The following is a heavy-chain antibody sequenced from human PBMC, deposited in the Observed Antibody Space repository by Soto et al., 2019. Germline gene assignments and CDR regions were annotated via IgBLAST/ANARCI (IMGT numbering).Heavy chain of an antibody. CDR3: ARDLALFIAAAGPQGDY. CDR1: GYTFTSYG. V-gene: IGHV1-18*01. Sequence: QVQLVQSGAEVKKPGASVKVSCKASGYTFTSYGISWVRQAPGQGLVWMGWISAYNGNTNYAQKLQGRVTMTTDTSTSTAYMELRSLRSDDTAVYYCARDLALFIAAAGPQGDYWGQGTLVTVSS. J-gene: IGHJ4*02. CDR2: ISAYNGNT. D-gene: IGHD6-13*01.